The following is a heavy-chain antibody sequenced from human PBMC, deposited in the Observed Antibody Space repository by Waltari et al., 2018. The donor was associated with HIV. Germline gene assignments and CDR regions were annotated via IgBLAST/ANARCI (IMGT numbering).Heavy chain of an antibody. D-gene: IGHD6-19*01. CDR1: GGTFSSYA. J-gene: IGHJ3*02. V-gene: IGHV1-69*01. CDR3: SRMNEVAVAGTGFDAFDI. Sequence: QVQLVQSGAEVKKPGSSVKVSCKASGGTFSSYAISCVRQAPGQGLEWLGGIIPIFGTSIYAQNFQGRVTITADESTSTAYMELSSLKSEDTAVYYCSRMNEVAVAGTGFDAFDIWGQGTKVTVSS. CDR2: IIPIFGTS.